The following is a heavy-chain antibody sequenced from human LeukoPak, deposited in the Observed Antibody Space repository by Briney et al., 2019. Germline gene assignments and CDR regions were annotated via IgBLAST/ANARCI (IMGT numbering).Heavy chain of an antibody. D-gene: IGHD3-3*01. J-gene: IGHJ4*02. Sequence: ASVKVSCKASGYTFTSYGISWVRQAPGQGLEWMGWISAYNGNTNYAQKLQGRVTMTTDTSTSTAYMELRSLRSDDTAVYYCARDVRFLEWSYPVDYWGQGTLVTVSS. CDR3: ARDVRFLEWSYPVDY. V-gene: IGHV1-18*01. CDR1: GYTFTSYG. CDR2: ISAYNGNT.